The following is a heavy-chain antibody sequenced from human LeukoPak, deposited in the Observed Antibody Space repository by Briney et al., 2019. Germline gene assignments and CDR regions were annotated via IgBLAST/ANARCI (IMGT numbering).Heavy chain of an antibody. CDR2: IRHDGSNK. J-gene: IGHJ3*02. CDR1: GFTFSSYA. V-gene: IGHV3-30*02. CDR3: ARATAGAFDI. Sequence: GGSLRLSCAASGFTFSSYAMSWVRQAPGKGLEWVAFIRHDGSNKYYADSVKGRFTISRDNSKNTLYLQMNSLRAEDTAVYYCARATAGAFDIWGQGTMVTVSS.